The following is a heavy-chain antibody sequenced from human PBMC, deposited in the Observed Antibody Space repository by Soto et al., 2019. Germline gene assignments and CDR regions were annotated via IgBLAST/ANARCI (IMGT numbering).Heavy chain of an antibody. CDR2: IYYSGST. CDR3: ARPAPDIVVVPADMQAITDYYYMDV. D-gene: IGHD2-2*01. Sequence: QLQLQESGPGLVKPSETLSLTCTVSGGSISSSSYYWGWIRQPPGKGLEWIGSIYYSGSTYYNPSLKSRVTISVDTSKTKFSLKLSSVNAADTAVYYCARPAPDIVVVPADMQAITDYYYMDVWGKGTTVTVSS. J-gene: IGHJ6*03. CDR1: GGSISSSSYY. V-gene: IGHV4-39*01.